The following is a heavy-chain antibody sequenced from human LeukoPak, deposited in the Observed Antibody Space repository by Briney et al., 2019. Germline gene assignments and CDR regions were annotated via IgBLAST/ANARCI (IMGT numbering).Heavy chain of an antibody. CDR2: MNPNSGNT. J-gene: IGHJ4*02. D-gene: IGHD3-22*01. V-gene: IGHV1-8*02. CDR3: ARPEHYYDSSGYYRFDY. Sequence: GASVKVSCRASGYTFTSYDINWVRQATGQGLEWMGWMNPNSGNTGYAQKFQGRVTMTRDTSISTAYMELSRLRSDDTAVYYCARPEHYYDSSGYYRFDYWGQGTLVTVSS. CDR1: GYTFTSYD.